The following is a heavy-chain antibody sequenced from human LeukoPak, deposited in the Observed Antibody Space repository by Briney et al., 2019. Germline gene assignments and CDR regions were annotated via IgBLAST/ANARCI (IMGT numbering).Heavy chain of an antibody. CDR1: GFTSGDYA. Sequence: GGSLRLSCTASGFTSGDYAMSWVRQAPGKGLEWVGFIRSKAYGGTTEYAASVKGRFTISRDDSKSIAYLQMNSLKTEDTAVYYCTRYYYDSSGYYYVGYWGQGTLVTVSS. J-gene: IGHJ4*02. V-gene: IGHV3-49*04. CDR2: IRSKAYGGTT. D-gene: IGHD3-22*01. CDR3: TRYYYDSSGYYYVGY.